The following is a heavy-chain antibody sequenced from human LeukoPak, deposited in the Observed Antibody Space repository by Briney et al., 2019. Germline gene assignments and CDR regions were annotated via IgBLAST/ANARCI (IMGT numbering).Heavy chain of an antibody. CDR2: INPNDGDT. D-gene: IGHD2-2*01. V-gene: IGHV1-2*02. Sequence: ASVKVSCKASGYTFTDYYMHWVRQAPGQGFEWMGWINPNDGDTNYAQKFLGRVTMTRDTSISTAHMEVSRLRSDDTAVYYCARANFLYCSSSTCLFDYWGQGTLVTVSS. CDR1: GYTFTDYY. CDR3: ARANFLYCSSSTCLFDY. J-gene: IGHJ4*02.